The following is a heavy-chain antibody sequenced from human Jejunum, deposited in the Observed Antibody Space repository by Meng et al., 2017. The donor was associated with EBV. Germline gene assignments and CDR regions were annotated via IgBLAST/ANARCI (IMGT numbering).Heavy chain of an antibody. D-gene: IGHD1-14*01. V-gene: IGHV4-4*02. Sequence: PPEAGRARVKPSGALSLTCAASTDFISSYGWWSWVRQPPGKELEWLGEINQVGSTYYNPSLKSRVTISIDTSKRQFSLRLNSMTAADTAVYYCARASSERLLDYWGQGTLVTVSS. CDR2: INQVGST. CDR3: ARASSERLLDY. J-gene: IGHJ4*02. CDR1: TDFISSYGW.